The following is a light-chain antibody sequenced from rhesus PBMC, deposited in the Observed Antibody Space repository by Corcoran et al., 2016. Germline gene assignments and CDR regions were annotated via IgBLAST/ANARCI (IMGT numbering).Light chain of an antibody. V-gene: IGKV3-31*02. CDR3: QETSNLWT. CDR1: QSVSSY. CDR2: GAS. Sequence: EIVMTQSPATLSLSPGETATISCRTSQSVSSYLAWYQQKPGQAPRLLIDGASSRATGIPERFSGSGSGTDFTFTISSLEPEDFAVYYCQETSNLWTFGQGTKVEIK. J-gene: IGKJ1*01.